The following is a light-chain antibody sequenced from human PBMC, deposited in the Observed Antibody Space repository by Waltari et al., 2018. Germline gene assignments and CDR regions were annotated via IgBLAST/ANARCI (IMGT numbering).Light chain of an antibody. V-gene: IGLV1-44*01. CDR3: AAWDDSLNAVV. Sequence: QSVLTQPPSASGTPGQRVTISCSGSSSNIGGNTVNWYQQLPGAAPKLLIYNNNQRPSGVPDRFSGSKSGTSASLAISSLQSEDEAYYYCAAWDDSLNAVVFGGGTKLTVL. J-gene: IGLJ2*01. CDR1: SSNIGGNT. CDR2: NNN.